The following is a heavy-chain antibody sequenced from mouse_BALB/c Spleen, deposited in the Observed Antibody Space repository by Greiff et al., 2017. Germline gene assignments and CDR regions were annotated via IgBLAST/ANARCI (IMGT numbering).Heavy chain of an antibody. V-gene: IGHV1-87*01. CDR3: ARYGYDEAHAMDY. CDR1: GYTFTSYW. D-gene: IGHD2-2*01. Sequence: VQLQQSGAELARPGASGKLSCKASGYTFTSYWMQWVKQRPGQGLEWIGAIYPGDGDTRYTQKFKGKATLTADKSSSTAYMQLSSLASEASAVYYCARYGYDEAHAMDYWGQGTSVTVSS. CDR2: IYPGDGDT. J-gene: IGHJ4*01.